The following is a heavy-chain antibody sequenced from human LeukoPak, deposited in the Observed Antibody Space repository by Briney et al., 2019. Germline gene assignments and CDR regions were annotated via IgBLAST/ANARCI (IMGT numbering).Heavy chain of an antibody. CDR3: ARETPLVIAAAGTFNDY. CDR1: GGSISSGSYY. D-gene: IGHD6-13*01. J-gene: IGHJ4*02. Sequence: SQTLSLTCTVSGGSISSGSYYWSWIRQPAGKGLEWIGRIYTSGSTNYNPSLKSRVTISVDTSKSQFSLKLSSVTAADTAVYYCARETPLVIAAAGTFNDYWGQGTLVTVSS. V-gene: IGHV4-61*02. CDR2: IYTSGST.